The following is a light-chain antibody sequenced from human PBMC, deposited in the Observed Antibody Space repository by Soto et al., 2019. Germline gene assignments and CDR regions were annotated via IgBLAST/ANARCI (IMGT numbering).Light chain of an antibody. J-gene: IGLJ2*01. V-gene: IGLV2-23*01. CDR2: EGS. Sequence: QSALTQPASVSGSPGQSITISCTGSSSDVGSYNLVSWYQQHPGKAPKLMLYEGSKRPSGVSNRFSGSKSGNTASLTISGLQDEDEAVYYCRASSDSSSVVIGGGTKLTVL. CDR3: RASSDSSSVV. CDR1: SSDVGSYNL.